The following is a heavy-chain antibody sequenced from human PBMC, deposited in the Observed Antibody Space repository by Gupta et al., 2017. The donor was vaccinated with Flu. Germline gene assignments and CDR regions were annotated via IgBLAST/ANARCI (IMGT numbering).Heavy chain of an antibody. CDR3: TRDQGGMDV. J-gene: IGHJ6*02. V-gene: IGHV4-31*03. D-gene: IGHD3-16*01. Sequence: QVQLQESGPGLVKPSQTLSLTCNVSGASHSSGGYYWTWIRHHPGKGLEWIGYIFHTGNTYYNPSLNSRVPMSVDTSKNQFFLKLRSVAVADTAVYYCTRDQGGMDVWGQGTTVTVSS. CDR1: GASHSSGGYY. CDR2: IFHTGNT.